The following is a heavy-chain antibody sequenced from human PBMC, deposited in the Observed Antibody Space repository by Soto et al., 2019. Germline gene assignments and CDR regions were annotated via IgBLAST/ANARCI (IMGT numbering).Heavy chain of an antibody. Sequence: SETLSLTCAVSGCFFSSGNYWGWIRKPPGKGLEWIGSIFHGGNTYYNPSLKSRVTISVDMSKNQFSLKLNSVTAADTAVYYCARARWYDAFDVWGQGTVVTVSS. J-gene: IGHJ3*01. CDR1: GCFFSSGNY. V-gene: IGHV4-38-2*01. CDR2: IFHGGNT. D-gene: IGHD2-15*01. CDR3: ARARWYDAFDV.